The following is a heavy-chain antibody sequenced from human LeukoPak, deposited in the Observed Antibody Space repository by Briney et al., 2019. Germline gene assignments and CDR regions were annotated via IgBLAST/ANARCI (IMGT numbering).Heavy chain of an antibody. D-gene: IGHD2-15*01. J-gene: IGHJ6*03. V-gene: IGHV1-2*06. Sequence: ASVKVSCKASGYTFTSYYMHWVRQAPGQGLEWRGRINPNSGGTNYAQKFQGRVTMTRDTSISTAYMELSRLRSDDTAVYYCSAHSRGYYYYYMDVWGKGTTVTVSS. CDR1: GYTFTSYY. CDR2: INPNSGGT. CDR3: SAHSRGYYYYYMDV.